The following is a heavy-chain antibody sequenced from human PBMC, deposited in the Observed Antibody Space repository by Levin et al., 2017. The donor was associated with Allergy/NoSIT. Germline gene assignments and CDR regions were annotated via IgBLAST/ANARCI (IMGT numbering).Heavy chain of an antibody. D-gene: IGHD6-6*01. Sequence: GGSLRLSCAASGFTFSSYWMSWVRQAPGKGLEWVANIKQDGSEKYYVDSVKGRFTISRDNAKNSLYLQMNSLRAEDTAVYYCAREGAARHGEFDYWGQGTLVTVSS. CDR3: AREGAARHGEFDY. CDR2: IKQDGSEK. V-gene: IGHV3-7*01. J-gene: IGHJ4*02. CDR1: GFTFSSYW.